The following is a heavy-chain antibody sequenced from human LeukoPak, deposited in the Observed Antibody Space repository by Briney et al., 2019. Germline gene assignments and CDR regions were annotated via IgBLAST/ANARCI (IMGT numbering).Heavy chain of an antibody. CDR1: GFTFSSYE. Sequence: GGSLRLSCAASGFTFSSYEMNWVRQAPGKGLEWVSYISSSGSTIYYADSVKGRFTISRDNSKNTLYLQMNSLRAEDTAVYYCARDPIERIKSMRYYFDYWGQGTLVTVSS. V-gene: IGHV3-48*03. J-gene: IGHJ4*02. CDR3: ARDPIERIKSMRYYFDY. CDR2: ISSSGSTI. D-gene: IGHD2/OR15-2a*01.